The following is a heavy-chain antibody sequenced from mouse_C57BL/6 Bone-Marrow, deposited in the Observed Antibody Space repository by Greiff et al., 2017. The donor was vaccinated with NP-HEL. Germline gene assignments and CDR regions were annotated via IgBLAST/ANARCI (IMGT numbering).Heavy chain of an antibody. CDR2: IRLKSDNYAT. D-gene: IGHD1-1*01. CDR3: TARGSYYGSSAFDY. Sequence: EVQLVESGGGLVQPGGSMKLSCVASGFTFSNYWMNWVRQSPEKGLEWVAQIRLKSDNYATHYAESVKGRFTISRDDSKSSVYLQMNNLRAEDTGIYYCTARGSYYGSSAFDYWGQGTTLTVSS. V-gene: IGHV6-3*01. J-gene: IGHJ2*01. CDR1: GFTFSNYW.